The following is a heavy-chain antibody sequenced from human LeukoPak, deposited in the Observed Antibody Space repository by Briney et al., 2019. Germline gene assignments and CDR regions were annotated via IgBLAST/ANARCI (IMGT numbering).Heavy chain of an antibody. Sequence: PGGSLRLSCAASGFTFSSYGMHWLRQAPGKGLEGVAVIWYDGSNKYYADSVKGRFTIPRDNSNNTLYLQMNSLRAEDTAVYYCARGLYSRSWYFIGYWGQGTLVTVSS. D-gene: IGHD6-13*01. CDR3: ARGLYSRSWYFIGY. CDR1: GFTFSSYG. V-gene: IGHV3-33*01. CDR2: IWYDGSNK. J-gene: IGHJ4*02.